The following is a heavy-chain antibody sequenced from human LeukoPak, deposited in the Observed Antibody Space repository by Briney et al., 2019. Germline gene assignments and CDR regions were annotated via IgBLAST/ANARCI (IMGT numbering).Heavy chain of an antibody. D-gene: IGHD2-2*02. CDR1: GGSISSGSYY. J-gene: IGHJ5*02. CDR2: IYTSGST. Sequence: PSQTLSLTCTVSGGSISSGSYYWSWIRQPAGKGLEWIGRIYTSGSTNYNPSPKSRVTTSVDTSKNQFSLKLSSVTAADTAVYYCAREWHCSSTSCYTLWFDPWGQGTLVTVSS. CDR3: AREWHCSSTSCYTLWFDP. V-gene: IGHV4-61*02.